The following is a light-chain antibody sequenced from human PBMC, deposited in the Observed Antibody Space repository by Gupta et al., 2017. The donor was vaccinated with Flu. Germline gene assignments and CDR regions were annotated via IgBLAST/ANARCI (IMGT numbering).Light chain of an antibody. CDR1: ASVSVSNN. Sequence: KVTISTSGSASVSVSNNVCCYQQLPATAPKLLIYVNDVRPSGMPDRFSGSKSGTSASLTISGLQTEAEADYYYVARDGSRNVGVFGGGTKLTVL. CDR2: VND. V-gene: IGLV1-51*01. J-gene: IGLJ3*02. CDR3: VARDGSRNVGV.